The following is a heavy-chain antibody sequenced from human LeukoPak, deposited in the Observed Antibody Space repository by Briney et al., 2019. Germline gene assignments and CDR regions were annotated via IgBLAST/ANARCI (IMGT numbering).Heavy chain of an antibody. J-gene: IGHJ4*02. CDR2: IYSGGST. V-gene: IGHV3-53*01. Sequence: GGSLRLSCAASGFTFSNAWMSWVRQAPGKGLEWVSVIYSGGSTYYADSVKGRFTISRDNSKNTLYLQMNSLRAEDTAVYYCARGRYWGQGTLVTVSS. CDR1: GFTFSNAW. CDR3: ARGRY.